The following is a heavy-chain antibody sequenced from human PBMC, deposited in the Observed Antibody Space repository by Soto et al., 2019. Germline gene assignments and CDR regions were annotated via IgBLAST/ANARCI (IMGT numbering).Heavy chain of an antibody. Sequence: XSLRLSSAASGXPWGTYGMHGVRQAPGKGLEWVAIFWYDGSNKYYAESVNGRFTISRDNSKKTLYLQMNSMRAEDTPVYYCARDGTFGAKGGSLDIWGQGTMGPVSS. J-gene: IGHJ3*02. CDR1: GXPWGTYG. CDR3: ARDGTFGAKGGSLDI. CDR2: FWYDGSNK. V-gene: IGHV3-33*01. D-gene: IGHD3-16*01.